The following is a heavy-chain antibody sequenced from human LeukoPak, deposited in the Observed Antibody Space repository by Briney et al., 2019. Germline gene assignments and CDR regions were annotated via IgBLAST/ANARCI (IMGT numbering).Heavy chain of an antibody. CDR3: ARAVRDCSSTSCSPYYYYGMDV. J-gene: IGHJ6*02. V-gene: IGHV4-4*07. CDR1: GGSISSYY. D-gene: IGHD2-2*01. CDR2: IYTSGST. Sequence: PSETLSLTCTVSGGSISSYYWSWIRQPAGKGLEWIGRIYTSGSTNYNSSLKSRVTMSADTSKNQFSLKLSSVTAADTAVYYCARAVRDCSSTSCSPYYYYGMDVWGQGTTVTVSS.